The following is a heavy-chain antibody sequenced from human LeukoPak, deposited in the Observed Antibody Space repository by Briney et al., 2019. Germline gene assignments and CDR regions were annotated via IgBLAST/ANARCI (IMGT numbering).Heavy chain of an antibody. CDR2: ISWNSGSI. V-gene: IGHV3-9*01. D-gene: IGHD4-23*01. CDR3: AKDAYGGNSGYLDY. CDR1: GFTFDDYA. Sequence: GRSLRLSCAASGFTFDDYAMHWVRQAPGKGLEWVSGISWNSGSIGYADSVKGRFTISRDNAKNSLYLQMNSLRAEDTALYYCAKDAYGGNSGYLDYWGQGTLVTVSS. J-gene: IGHJ4*02.